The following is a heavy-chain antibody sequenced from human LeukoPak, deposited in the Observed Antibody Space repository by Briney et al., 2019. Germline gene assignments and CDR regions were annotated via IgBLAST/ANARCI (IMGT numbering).Heavy chain of an antibody. CDR1: GGSISSYY. J-gene: IGHJ4*02. V-gene: IGHV4-59*01. CDR3: ARGIMVRGHYFDY. D-gene: IGHD3-10*01. CDR2: IYYSGGT. Sequence: PSETLSLTCTVSGGSISSYYWSWIRQPPGKGLEWIGYIYYSGGTNYNPSLKSRVTMSVDTSKDQFSLKLSSVTAADTAVYYCARGIMVRGHYFDYWGQGTLVTVSS.